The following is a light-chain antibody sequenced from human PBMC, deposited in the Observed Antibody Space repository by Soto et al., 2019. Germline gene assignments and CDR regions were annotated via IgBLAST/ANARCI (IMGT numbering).Light chain of an antibody. CDR1: QSVSSSY. V-gene: IGKV3-20*01. J-gene: IGKJ1*01. Sequence: EIVLTQSPGTLSLSPGERATLSCRASQSVSSSYLAWYQQKPGQAPRPLIYGASSRAIGIPDRFSGSGSGTDFTLTISSREPEDFAVYYSQQYGSSPWTFGQGTKVEIK. CDR3: QQYGSSPWT. CDR2: GAS.